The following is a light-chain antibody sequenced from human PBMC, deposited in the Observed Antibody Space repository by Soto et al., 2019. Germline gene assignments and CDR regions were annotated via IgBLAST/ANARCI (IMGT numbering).Light chain of an antibody. CDR2: SNN. CDR1: SSNIGRNT. CDR3: AAWDDSLNGPEVV. J-gene: IGLJ2*01. V-gene: IGLV1-44*01. Sequence: QSVLTQPPSAYGTPGQRVTIACSGSSSNIGRNTVNWYQQLPGTAPKRLIYSNNQRPSGVPDRFSGSKSGTSASLAISGLQSEDEADYYCAAWDDSLNGPEVVFGGGTKLTVL.